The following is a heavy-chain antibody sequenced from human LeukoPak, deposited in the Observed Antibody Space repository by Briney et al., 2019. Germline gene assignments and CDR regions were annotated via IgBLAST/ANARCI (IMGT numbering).Heavy chain of an antibody. J-gene: IGHJ5*02. D-gene: IGHD3-9*01. Sequence: GASVKVSCKASGYTFTSYGISWVRQAPGQGLEWMGWISAYNGNTNYAQKLQGRVTMTTDTSTSTAYMELRSLRSDDTAVYYCARVSTFDWLLYTGAYNWFDPWGQGTLVTVSS. CDR2: ISAYNGNT. CDR1: GYTFTSYG. CDR3: ARVSTFDWLLYTGAYNWFDP. V-gene: IGHV1-18*01.